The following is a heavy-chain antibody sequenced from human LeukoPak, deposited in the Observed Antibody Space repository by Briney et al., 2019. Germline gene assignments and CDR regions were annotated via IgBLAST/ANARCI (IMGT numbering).Heavy chain of an antibody. D-gene: IGHD3-3*01. CDR2: IKQDGSEK. V-gene: IGHV3-7*03. J-gene: IGHJ4*02. Sequence: GGSLRLSCAASGFTFSSYWMSWVRQARGQGLEWVANIKQDGSEKYYVDSVKGRFTISRDNAKNSLYLQMNSLRAEDTAVYYCARGARYYDFWSGYYGHWGQGTLVTVTS. CDR1: GFTFSSYW. CDR3: ARGARYYDFWSGYYGH.